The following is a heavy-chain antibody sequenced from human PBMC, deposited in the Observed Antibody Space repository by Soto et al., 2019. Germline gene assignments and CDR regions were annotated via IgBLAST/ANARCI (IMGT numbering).Heavy chain of an antibody. J-gene: IGHJ6*03. CDR1: GYTFTSYG. D-gene: IGHD1-7*01. CDR2: ISAYNGNT. V-gene: IGHV1-18*01. CDR3: ATSNYPYYYYYYMDV. Sequence: ASVKVSCKASGYTFTSYGISWVRQAPGQGLEWMGWISAYNGNTNYAQKLQGRVTMTTDTSTSTAYMELRSLRSDDTAVYYCATSNYPYYYYYYMDVWGKGTTVTVSS.